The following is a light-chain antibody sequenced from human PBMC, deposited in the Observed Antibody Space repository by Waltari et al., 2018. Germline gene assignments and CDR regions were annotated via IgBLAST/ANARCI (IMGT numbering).Light chain of an antibody. Sequence: IQMTQSPSSVSASVGDRVTITCRASQGISTSLAWYQQRPGKGPKVLIYSSSSLQSGVPSRFSGSGSGTDFTLTIDGLQPEDFATYYCQQGNSFPPTFGQGTKVEIK. V-gene: IGKV1-12*01. CDR2: SSS. CDR1: QGISTS. J-gene: IGKJ1*01. CDR3: QQGNSFPPT.